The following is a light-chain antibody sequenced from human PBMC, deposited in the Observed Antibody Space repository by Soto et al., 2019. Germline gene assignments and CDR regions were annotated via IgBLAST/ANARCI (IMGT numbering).Light chain of an antibody. V-gene: IGKV1-39*01. CDR2: AAS. CDR3: QQSYSTPRT. CDR1: QSIRNY. J-gene: IGKJ1*01. Sequence: DIQMTQSPSSLSASVGDRVTITCRASQSIRNYLNWYQQKPGKAPKLLIYAASSLQSGVPSRFSGSGSGTDFTLTIGSLQPEDFATYYCQQSYSTPRTFGQGTKVDIK.